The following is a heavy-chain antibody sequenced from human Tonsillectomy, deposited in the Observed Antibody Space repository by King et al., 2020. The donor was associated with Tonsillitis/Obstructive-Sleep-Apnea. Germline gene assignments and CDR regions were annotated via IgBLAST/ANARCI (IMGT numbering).Heavy chain of an antibody. Sequence: DVQLVESGGDLVQPGGSLRLSCAASGFAFSTYWMTWVRQAPGEGLEWVANINPDGSGKYFVDSVTGRFTISRDNAQNSLYLQMNSLRVEDTAIYYCARAINYHFDYWGQGTLVTVSS. J-gene: IGHJ4*02. CDR2: INPDGSGK. V-gene: IGHV3-7*04. CDR1: GFAFSTYW. D-gene: IGHD5-24*01. CDR3: ARAINYHFDY.